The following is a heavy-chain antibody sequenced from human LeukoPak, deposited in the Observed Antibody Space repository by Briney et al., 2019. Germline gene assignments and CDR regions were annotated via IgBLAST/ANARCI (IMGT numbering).Heavy chain of an antibody. CDR1: GGSFSGYY. J-gene: IGHJ4*02. D-gene: IGHD1-1*01. CDR3: ARRSSNLKVKY. Sequence: SSETLSLTCAVYGGSFSGYYWSWIRQPPGRGLEWIGEINQSGGTSYNPSLKSRVTISIDTSKNQFSLTLTSVTAADTAVYYCARRSSNLKVKYWGQGTLVTVSS. CDR2: INQSGGT. V-gene: IGHV4-34*01.